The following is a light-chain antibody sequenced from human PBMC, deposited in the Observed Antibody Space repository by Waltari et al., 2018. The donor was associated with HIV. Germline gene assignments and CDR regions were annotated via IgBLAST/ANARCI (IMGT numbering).Light chain of an antibody. CDR3: QHRGNWPLFT. V-gene: IGKV3-11*01. Sequence: EIVLTQSPATLSLSPGERATLSCKTNQTIKTSLAWYQQRPGQAPRLLIYDASNRATGIPVRFSGSASGTDFTLTIISLEPEDFAVYFCQHRGNWPLFTFGPGTKVDIK. CDR2: DAS. CDR1: QTIKTS. J-gene: IGKJ3*01.